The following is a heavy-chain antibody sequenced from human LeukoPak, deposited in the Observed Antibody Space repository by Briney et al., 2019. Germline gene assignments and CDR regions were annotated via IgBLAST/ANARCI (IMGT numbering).Heavy chain of an antibody. V-gene: IGHV1-2*02. CDR3: ARGLYDSSGYYYEDF. J-gene: IGHJ4*02. D-gene: IGHD3-22*01. CDR2: INPNNGGT. Sequence: ASVKVSCKASGDTFSDYYVQWVRQAPGQGLEWMGWINPNNGGTNYAQKFQGRVTMTTDTSTSTAYMELRSLRSDDTAVYYCARGLYDSSGYYYEDFWGQGTLVTVSS. CDR1: GDTFSDYY.